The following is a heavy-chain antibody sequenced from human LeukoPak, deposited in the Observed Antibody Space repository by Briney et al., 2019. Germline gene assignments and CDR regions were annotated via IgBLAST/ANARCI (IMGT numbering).Heavy chain of an antibody. CDR2: INPSGGST. J-gene: IGHJ3*02. CDR3: ARVYYGSGSYYNNHLDAFDI. V-gene: IGHV1-46*01. CDR1: GYTFTSYY. D-gene: IGHD3-10*01. Sequence: ASVKDSCKASGYTFTSYYMHWVRQAPGQGLEWMGIINPSGGSTSYAQKFQGRVTMTRDTSTSTVYMELSSLRSEDTAVYYCARVYYGSGSYYNNHLDAFDIWGQGTMVTVSS.